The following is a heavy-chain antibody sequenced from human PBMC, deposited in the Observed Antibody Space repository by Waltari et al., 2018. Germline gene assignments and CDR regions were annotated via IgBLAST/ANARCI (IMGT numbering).Heavy chain of an antibody. Sequence: EVQLVESGGGLVQPGGSLRLSCAASGFTFSNNWMTWVRQAQGKGLEWVAKINQDGSGKYSVGSVKGRFTISRDNAKNSLYLQLNSLRADDTAVYYCTRGGDDSSWYWRNWGQGTLVTVSS. CDR3: TRGGDDSSWYWRN. V-gene: IGHV3-7*01. CDR2: INQDGSGK. J-gene: IGHJ4*02. D-gene: IGHD6-13*01. CDR1: GFTFSNNW.